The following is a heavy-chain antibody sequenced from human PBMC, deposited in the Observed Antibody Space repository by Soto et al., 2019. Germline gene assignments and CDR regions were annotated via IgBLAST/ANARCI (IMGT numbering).Heavy chain of an antibody. CDR1: GLTFSDRY. J-gene: IGHJ4*02. CDR2: IRKKTNSYTT. Sequence: EVQLVESGGGLVQPGGSLRLSCAASGLTFSDRYMDWVRQAPGKGLEWVGRIRKKTNSYTTEYAASVKGRFIISRDDSTNSLYLQMSSLKTEDTAVYCCTTVTTVDYYFDYWGQGTLVTVSS. D-gene: IGHD4-17*01. CDR3: TTVTTVDYYFDY. V-gene: IGHV3-72*01.